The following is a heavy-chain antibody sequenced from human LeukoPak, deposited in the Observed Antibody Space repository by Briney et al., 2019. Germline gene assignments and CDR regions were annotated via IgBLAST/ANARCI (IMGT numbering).Heavy chain of an antibody. Sequence: SETLSLTCTVSGGSISSSSYYWGWIRQPPGKGLEWIGSIYYSGSTYYNPSLKSRVTISVDTSKNQFSLKLSSVTAAGTAVYYCARQRWFGSDSSANAFDIWGQGTMVTVSS. J-gene: IGHJ3*02. V-gene: IGHV4-39*01. CDR2: IYYSGST. CDR1: GGSISSSSYY. CDR3: ARQRWFGSDSSANAFDI. D-gene: IGHD3-10*01.